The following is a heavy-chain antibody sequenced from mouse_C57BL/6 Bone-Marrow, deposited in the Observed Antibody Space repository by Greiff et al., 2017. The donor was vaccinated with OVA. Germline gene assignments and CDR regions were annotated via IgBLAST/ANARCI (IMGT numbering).Heavy chain of an antibody. CDR1: GYTFSSSW. CDR2: IYPGDGDT. J-gene: IGHJ3*01. V-gene: IGHV1-82*01. D-gene: IGHD2-5*01. Sequence: VQLQQSGPELVKPGASVKISCKASGYTFSSSWMNWVKQRPGKGLEWIGRIYPGDGDTNYNWKFKGKATLTADKSSSTAYMQLSSLTSEDAAVYFCARTYYSNYGVAYWGRGTVVTVSA. CDR3: ARTYYSNYGVAY.